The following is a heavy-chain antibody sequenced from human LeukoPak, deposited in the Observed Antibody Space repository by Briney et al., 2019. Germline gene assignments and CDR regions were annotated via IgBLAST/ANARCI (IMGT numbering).Heavy chain of an antibody. D-gene: IGHD1-1*01. CDR2: ISYDGSNK. V-gene: IGHV3-30*04. Sequence: GGSLRLSCAASGFTFSTYAMHWVRQAPGKGLEWVAVISYDGSNKSYADSVKGRFTISRDNSKNTLYLQMNSLRAEDTAVYYCARDQGRFVNWNDGSYGMDVWGQGTTVTVSS. CDR1: GFTFSTYA. J-gene: IGHJ6*02. CDR3: ARDQGRFVNWNDGSYGMDV.